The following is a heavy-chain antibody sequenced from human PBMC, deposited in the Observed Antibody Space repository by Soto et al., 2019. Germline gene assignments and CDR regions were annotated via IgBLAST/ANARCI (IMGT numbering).Heavy chain of an antibody. CDR3: ARGVIPY. CDR2: INPDSGGT. Sequence: ASVKVSCTASGYTFTCYYIHWVRQAPGQGLEWMGWINPDSGGTNYAQKFQGRVTMTRATSISTAYMELSRLRSDDTAVYYCARGVIPYWGQGTLVTVSS. D-gene: IGHD2-21*01. J-gene: IGHJ4*02. V-gene: IGHV1-2*02. CDR1: GYTFTCYY.